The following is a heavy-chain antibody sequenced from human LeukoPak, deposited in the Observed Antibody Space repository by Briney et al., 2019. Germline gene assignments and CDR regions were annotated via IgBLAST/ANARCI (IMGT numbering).Heavy chain of an antibody. CDR1: GFIVSSIY. CDR3: ARGRQCDY. CDR2: LYSGGTA. Sequence: GGSLRLSCVASGFIVSSIYINWVRQAPEKGLEWISILYSGGTAFYADSVKGRFTISRDNSKNTLYLQMNNLRADDTAMYYCARGRQCDYWGQGTLVTVSS. V-gene: IGHV3-53*01. J-gene: IGHJ4*02. D-gene: IGHD4-11*01.